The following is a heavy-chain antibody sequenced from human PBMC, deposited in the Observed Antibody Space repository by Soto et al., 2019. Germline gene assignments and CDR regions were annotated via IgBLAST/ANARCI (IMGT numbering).Heavy chain of an antibody. D-gene: IGHD3-10*01. CDR2: IIPIFGTA. CDR3: ARGRLRGRPQEPQFDY. Sequence: QVQLVQSGAEVKKPGSSVKVSCKASGGTFSSYAISWVRQAPGQGLEWMGGIIPIFGTANYAQKSQGRVTITADESTSTAYMELSSLRSEDTAVYYCARGRLRGRPQEPQFDYWGQGTLVTVSS. V-gene: IGHV1-69*01. J-gene: IGHJ4*02. CDR1: GGTFSSYA.